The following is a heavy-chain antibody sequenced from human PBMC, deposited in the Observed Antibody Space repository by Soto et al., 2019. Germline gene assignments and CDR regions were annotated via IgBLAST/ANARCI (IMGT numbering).Heavy chain of an antibody. J-gene: IGHJ3*02. CDR1: GYSFTSYG. CDR2: ISAYNGNT. V-gene: IGHV1-18*01. Sequence: ASVKVSCKASGYSFTSYGISWVRQAPGQGLEWMGWISAYNGNTNYAQKLQGRVTMTTDTSTSTVYMELRSLRSDDTAVYYCARGWSAVAMGAFDIWGQGTMVTVSS. D-gene: IGHD6-19*01. CDR3: ARGWSAVAMGAFDI.